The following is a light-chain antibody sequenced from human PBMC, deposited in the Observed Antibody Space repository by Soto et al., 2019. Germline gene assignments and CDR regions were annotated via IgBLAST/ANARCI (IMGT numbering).Light chain of an antibody. CDR3: QQYNSYPWT. V-gene: IGKV1-5*03. CDR1: QSISSW. J-gene: IGKJ1*01. Sequence: DIQMTQSPSTLSASVGDRVTITCRASQSISSWLAWYQQKPGKAPKLLIYKASTLESGVPSRFSGSGSGTEFTLTISGLQPNVFAIYYCQQYNSYPWTFGQGTKVKIK. CDR2: KAS.